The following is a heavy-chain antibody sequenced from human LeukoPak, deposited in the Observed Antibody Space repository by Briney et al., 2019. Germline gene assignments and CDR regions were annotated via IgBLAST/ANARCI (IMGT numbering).Heavy chain of an antibody. V-gene: IGHV4-4*07. Sequence: PSETLSLTCTVSGFSITSNYCTWIRQPAGKGLEWIGHIHSSGSINYNPSLKSRVTMSVDTSKNQFSLYLSSLTAAGTAVYYCAVGYDYLVYWGQGTLLTVSS. J-gene: IGHJ4*02. D-gene: IGHD3-10*01. CDR1: GFSITSNY. CDR2: IHSSGSI. CDR3: AVGYDYLVY.